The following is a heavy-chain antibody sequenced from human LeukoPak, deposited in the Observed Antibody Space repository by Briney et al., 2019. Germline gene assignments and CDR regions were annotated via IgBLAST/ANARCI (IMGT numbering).Heavy chain of an antibody. Sequence: GGSLRLSCAASGFTFSSYSMNWVRQAPGKGLEWVSSISSSSSYIYYADSVKGRFTISRDNAMNSLYLQMSSLRAEDTAVYYCARDLGYSSSWSFDYWGQGTLVTVSS. V-gene: IGHV3-21*01. J-gene: IGHJ4*02. CDR1: GFTFSSYS. CDR2: ISSSSSYI. D-gene: IGHD6-13*01. CDR3: ARDLGYSSSWSFDY.